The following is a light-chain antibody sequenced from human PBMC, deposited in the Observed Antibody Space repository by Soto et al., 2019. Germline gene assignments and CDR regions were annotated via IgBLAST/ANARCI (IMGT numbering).Light chain of an antibody. Sequence: EIVFTQSPGTLSLSPGERAILSCRASQSVPDNYLAWYQQRPGQAPKLLIYGASNRVTGIPHRFSGSGSGTDFTLTVSSLESEDFAVYYCQHYGDSPPFTFGPGTKVDIE. CDR2: GAS. V-gene: IGKV3-20*01. CDR1: QSVPDNY. J-gene: IGKJ3*01. CDR3: QHYGDSPPFT.